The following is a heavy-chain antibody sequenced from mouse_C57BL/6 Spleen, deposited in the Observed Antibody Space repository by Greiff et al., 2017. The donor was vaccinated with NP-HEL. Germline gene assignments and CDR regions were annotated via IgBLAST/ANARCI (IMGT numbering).Heavy chain of an antibody. J-gene: IGHJ1*03. CDR3: ASPPLITTEGTGYFDV. CDR1: GFSLTSYG. CDR2: IWSGGST. V-gene: IGHV2-2*01. D-gene: IGHD1-1*01. Sequence: QVQLKESGPGLVQPSQSLSITCTVSGFSLTSYGVHWVRQSPGKGLEWLGVIWSGGSTDYNAAFISRLSISKDNSKSQVFFKMNSLQADDTAIYYCASPPLITTEGTGYFDVWGTGTTVTVSS.